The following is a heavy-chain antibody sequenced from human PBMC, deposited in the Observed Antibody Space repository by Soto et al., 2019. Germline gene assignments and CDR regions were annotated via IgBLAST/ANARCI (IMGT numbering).Heavy chain of an antibody. D-gene: IGHD3-16*01. CDR2: IYHSGST. CDR1: GGSVSSGDYY. CDR3: SRKSGRAYYFDF. V-gene: IGHV4-30-4*01. Sequence: QVQLQESGPGLVKPSQTLSLTCAVSGGSVSSGDYYWTWIRQPPGKGLEWIGYIYHSGSTYYNPSLQSRLTLSLDTSKNQFSLKPSSVNAAHTAVYYCSRKSGRAYYFDFWGQGTLVTVSS. J-gene: IGHJ4*02.